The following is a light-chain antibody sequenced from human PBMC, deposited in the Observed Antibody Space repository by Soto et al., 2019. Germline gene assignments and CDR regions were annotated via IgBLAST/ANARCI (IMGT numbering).Light chain of an antibody. Sequence: EIVLTQSPATLSLSPGERATLSCRASQSVSSYLAWYQQKPGQAPRLLIYDASNRATGIPARFSGSGSGTDFTLNISNLEPEDFAVYYCQQRSNWPPTFGQGTRLE. CDR3: QQRSNWPPT. J-gene: IGKJ5*01. CDR1: QSVSSY. CDR2: DAS. V-gene: IGKV3-11*01.